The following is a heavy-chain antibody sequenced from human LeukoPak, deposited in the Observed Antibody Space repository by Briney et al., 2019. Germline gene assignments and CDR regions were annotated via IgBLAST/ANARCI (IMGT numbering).Heavy chain of an antibody. CDR3: ARNYPEWSHLRYFHYYYMDV. CDR2: IYSSGTT. Sequence: SETLSLTCTVPDGSISSYTWTWIRQPAGKGLEWIGRIYSSGTTIYNPSPKSRVTMSVDTSKNQFSLNLSSVTAADTAVYYCARNYPEWSHLRYFHYYYMDVWSKGTTVTVSS. D-gene: IGHD3-3*01. V-gene: IGHV4-4*07. J-gene: IGHJ6*03. CDR1: DGSISSYT.